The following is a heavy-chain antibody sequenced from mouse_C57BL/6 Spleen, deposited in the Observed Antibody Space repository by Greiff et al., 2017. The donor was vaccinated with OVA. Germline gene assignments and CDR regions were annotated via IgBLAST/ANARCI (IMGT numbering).Heavy chain of an antibody. D-gene: IGHD4-1*01. CDR1: GYTFTSYW. V-gene: IGHV1-7*01. J-gene: IGHJ4*01. CDR2: INPSSGYT. CDR3: AREKTGPGAMDY. Sequence: QVHVKQSGAELTKPGASVKLSCKASGYTFTSYWMHWVKQRPGQGLEWIGYINPSSGYTKYNQKFKDKATLTADKSSSTAYMQLSSLTYEDSAVYYCAREKTGPGAMDYWGQGTSVTVSS.